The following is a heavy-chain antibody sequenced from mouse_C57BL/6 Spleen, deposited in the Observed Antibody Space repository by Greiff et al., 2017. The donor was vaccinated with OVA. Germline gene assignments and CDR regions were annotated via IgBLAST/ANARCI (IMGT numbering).Heavy chain of an antibody. CDR1: GYTFTSYW. V-gene: IGHV1-64*01. CDR3: ARQITTVVARGGYFDY. D-gene: IGHD1-1*01. Sequence: QVQLKQSGAELVKPGASVKLSCKASGYTFTSYWMHWVKQRPGQGLEWIGMIHPNSGSTNYNEKFKSKATLTVDKSSSTAYMQLSSLTSEDSAVYYCARQITTVVARGGYFDYWGQGTTLTVSS. J-gene: IGHJ2*01. CDR2: IHPNSGST.